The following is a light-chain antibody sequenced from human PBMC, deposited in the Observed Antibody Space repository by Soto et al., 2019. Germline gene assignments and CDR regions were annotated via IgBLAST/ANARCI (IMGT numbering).Light chain of an antibody. CDR2: GAS. CDR3: QQYNNWPT. J-gene: IGKJ5*01. CDR1: QSVSTR. Sequence: EIVMTQSPPTLSVSPGDRSPLSCRASQSVSTRLAWYKQKPGQAPRVLIDGASPRAAVIPARFSGSGCGAEFTLIISILQDEDLAVYCYQQYNNWPTFGQGTRLDIK. V-gene: IGKV3-15*01.